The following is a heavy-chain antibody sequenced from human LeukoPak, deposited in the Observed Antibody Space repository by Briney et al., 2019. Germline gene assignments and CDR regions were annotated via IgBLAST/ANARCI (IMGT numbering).Heavy chain of an antibody. V-gene: IGHV3-23*01. J-gene: IGHJ4*02. D-gene: IGHD4-17*01. CDR1: GFSFSSFA. CDR2: IAQTGGGA. Sequence: GGSLRLSCAASGFSFSSFAMTWVRQAPGKGLDWVSAIAQTGGGAIYASSVQGRFTISRDNSMSTLYLHLNNLRAEDTALYYCAKELRTYGYPALDFWGQGTLVTVSS. CDR3: AKELRTYGYPALDF.